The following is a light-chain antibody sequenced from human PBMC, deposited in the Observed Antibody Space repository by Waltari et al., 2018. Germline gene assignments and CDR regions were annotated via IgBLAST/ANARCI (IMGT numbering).Light chain of an antibody. CDR2: GAS. CDR1: KGLSTW. CDR3: QQANSFPLT. V-gene: IGKV1-12*01. Sequence: DIQMPQSPSSVSASVGDIVTITCRASKGLSTWLAWYQQKPGKVPKLLIYGASTLQSGVPPRFSGSGSGTDFTLTITSLQPEDFATYYCQQANSFPLTFGGGTKVEIK. J-gene: IGKJ4*01.